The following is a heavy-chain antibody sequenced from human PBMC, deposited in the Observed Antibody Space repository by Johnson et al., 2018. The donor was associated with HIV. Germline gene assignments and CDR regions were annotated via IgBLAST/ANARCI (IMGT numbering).Heavy chain of an antibody. Sequence: VQLVESGGGVVQPGGSLRLSCAASGFTFRRYWMSWVRQAPGKGLEWVSGINWTGGSTGYADSVKGRFTISRDNAKNSLYLHMNSLRAGDTAVYYCARRSITSDGFDIWGQGTMVTVTS. J-gene: IGHJ3*02. V-gene: IGHV3-20*04. CDR1: GFTFRRYW. D-gene: IGHD2-2*01. CDR2: INWTGGST. CDR3: ARRSITSDGFDI.